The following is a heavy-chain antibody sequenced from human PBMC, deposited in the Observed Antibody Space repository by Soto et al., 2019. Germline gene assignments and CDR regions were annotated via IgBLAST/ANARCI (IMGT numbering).Heavy chain of an antibody. V-gene: IGHV4-59*01. Sequence: SQTLSLTCTVSGGSISSDYWSWIRQPPGKGLEWIGYIYYSGSTNYNPSLKSLVTISVDTSKNHFSLKRRAVSAANTPVYYCARDRMYRSSWYSGHYYYYDMDVWGQGTTVTVSS. CDR2: IYYSGST. CDR3: ARDRMYRSSWYSGHYYYYDMDV. J-gene: IGHJ6*02. D-gene: IGHD6-13*01. CDR1: GGSISSDY.